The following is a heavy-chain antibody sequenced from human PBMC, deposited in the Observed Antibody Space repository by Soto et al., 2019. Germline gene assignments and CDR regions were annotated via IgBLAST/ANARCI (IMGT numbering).Heavy chain of an antibody. CDR3: ARLRSCSSTSCHRFDP. V-gene: IGHV4-31*03. J-gene: IGHJ5*02. Sequence: QVQLQESGPGLVKPSQTLSLTCTVSGGSISSGGYYWSWIRQHPGKGLEWIGHIYYSGSTYYNPSLKSRVTISVDTSKNQFSLKLSSVTAADTAVYYCARLRSCSSTSCHRFDPWGQGTLVTVSS. CDR2: IYYSGST. CDR1: GGSISSGGYY. D-gene: IGHD2-2*02.